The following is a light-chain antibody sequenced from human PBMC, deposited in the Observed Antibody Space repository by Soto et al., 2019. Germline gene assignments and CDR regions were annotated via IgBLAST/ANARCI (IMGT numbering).Light chain of an antibody. CDR3: QQYNNCPQT. J-gene: IGKJ1*01. Sequence: EIVMTQSPATLSVSPGERATLSCRASQTISSNLVWYQQKPGQAPSLLIYGASTRAPGVPARFSGSGSGTEFTLTISSLQPDDFAAYYCQQYNNCPQTFGQGTKVDIK. CDR2: GAS. CDR1: QTISSN. V-gene: IGKV3-15*01.